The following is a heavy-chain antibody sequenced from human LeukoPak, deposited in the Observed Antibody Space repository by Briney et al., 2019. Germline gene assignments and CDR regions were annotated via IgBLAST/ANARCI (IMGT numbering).Heavy chain of an antibody. CDR1: GFTFSSYE. CDR2: ISSSGSTI. CDR3: ETGIAVAGGFYYFDY. J-gene: IGHJ4*02. Sequence: QPGGSLRLSCAASGFTFSSYEMNWVRQAPGKGLEWVSYISSSGSTIYYADSVKGRFTISRDNAKNSLYLQMNSLRAEDTAGYYCETGIAVAGGFYYFDYWGQGTLVTVSS. D-gene: IGHD6-19*01. V-gene: IGHV3-48*03.